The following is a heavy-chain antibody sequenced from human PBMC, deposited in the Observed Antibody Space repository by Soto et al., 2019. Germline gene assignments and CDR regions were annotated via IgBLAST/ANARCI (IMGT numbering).Heavy chain of an antibody. J-gene: IGHJ4*02. CDR2: IIPMFGTA. Sequence: QVQLVQSGAEVKKPESSVKVSCKAPGGTFSTYAISWVRQAPGQGLEWMGGIIPMFGTANYAQRFQDRVTITADESTNTVYMELSSLRSGDTAGYCCASGIQLWLRRINNGYSGWGQGTLVTVSS. D-gene: IGHD5-18*01. V-gene: IGHV1-69*12. CDR3: ASGIQLWLRRINNGYSG. CDR1: GGTFSTYA.